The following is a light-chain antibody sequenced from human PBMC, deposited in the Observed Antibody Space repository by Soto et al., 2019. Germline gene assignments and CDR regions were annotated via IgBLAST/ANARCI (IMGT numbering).Light chain of an antibody. Sequence: DIQMTQSPSTLSASVGDRVTITCRASQSISSWLAWYQQKPGTAPKLLIYKASSLQSGVPSRFSGRGSGTDFTLTISRLQSEDFATYYCQQYYEFPLTFGGGTKVDIK. V-gene: IGKV1-5*03. CDR1: QSISSW. CDR3: QQYYEFPLT. J-gene: IGKJ4*01. CDR2: KAS.